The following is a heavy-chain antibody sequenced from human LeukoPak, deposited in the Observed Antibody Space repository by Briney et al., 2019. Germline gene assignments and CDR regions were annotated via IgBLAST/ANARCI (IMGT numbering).Heavy chain of an antibody. J-gene: IGHJ4*02. Sequence: GASVKVSCKASGYTFTGYNMHWVRQAPGQGLEWMGWINPNSGGTNYAQKFQARVTMTRDTSTSTAYMELRSLRSDDTAVYYCARASYDYVWGSYRPFDYWGQGTLVTVSS. D-gene: IGHD3-16*02. V-gene: IGHV1-2*02. CDR1: GYTFTGYN. CDR2: INPNSGGT. CDR3: ARASYDYVWGSYRPFDY.